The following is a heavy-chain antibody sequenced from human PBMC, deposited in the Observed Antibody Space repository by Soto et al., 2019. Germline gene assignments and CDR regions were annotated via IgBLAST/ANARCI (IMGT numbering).Heavy chain of an antibody. CDR2: IEQSGNI. V-gene: IGHV4-34*01. CDR1: GASFSRTY. D-gene: IGHD3-10*01. CDR3: ATGVLLSFGKVSHYYGIDV. J-gene: IGHJ6*02. Sequence: SETLSLTSPVYGASFSRTYWSWIRHPPGKGLARSEDIEQSGNIYYNPTTKSRATLSVPTSKNQYTPKLRSLPGADTVAYACATGVLLSFGKVSHYYGIDVWGQGTMVTVSS.